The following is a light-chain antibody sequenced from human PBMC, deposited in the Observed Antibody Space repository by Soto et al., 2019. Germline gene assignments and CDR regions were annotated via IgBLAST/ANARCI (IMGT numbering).Light chain of an antibody. J-gene: IGKJ1*01. Sequence: IVLTQSPGTLSLSPGESATLSCRASQSFSSSYLAWYQQKPGQAPRLLIYGASSRATGIPDRFSGSGSETDLTLTISRLEPEDFAVYYCQQYGSSSWTFGQGTKVEIK. CDR2: GAS. CDR3: QQYGSSSWT. V-gene: IGKV3-20*01. CDR1: QSFSSSY.